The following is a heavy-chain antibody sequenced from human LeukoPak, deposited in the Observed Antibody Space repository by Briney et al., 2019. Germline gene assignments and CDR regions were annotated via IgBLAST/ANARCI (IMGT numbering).Heavy chain of an antibody. Sequence: PGRSLRLSCAASGFTFSSYGMHWVRQAPGKGLEWVAVISYDGSNKYYADSVKGRFTISRDNSKNTLYLQMNSLRAEDTAVYYCAKGSGPRQSDYWGQGTLFTVSS. CDR3: AKGSGPRQSDY. J-gene: IGHJ4*02. CDR2: ISYDGSNK. V-gene: IGHV3-30*18. CDR1: GFTFSSYG. D-gene: IGHD3-3*01.